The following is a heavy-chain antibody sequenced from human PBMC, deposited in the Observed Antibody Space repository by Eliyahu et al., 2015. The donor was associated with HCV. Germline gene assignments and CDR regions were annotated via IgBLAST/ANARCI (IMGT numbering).Heavy chain of an antibody. Sequence: QVQLQQWGAGLLKPSETLSLTCAVYGGSFSGYYWSWIRQPPGKGLEWIGEINHRWSHQHNPSLKSRVTISVDTSKNQFSLKLSSVTAADTAVYYCARGCFYYGSGSYCVWFDPWGQGTLVTVSS. V-gene: IGHV4-34*01. CDR3: ARGCFYYGSGSYCVWFDP. D-gene: IGHD3-10*01. CDR2: INHRWSH. CDR1: GGSFSGYY. J-gene: IGHJ5*02.